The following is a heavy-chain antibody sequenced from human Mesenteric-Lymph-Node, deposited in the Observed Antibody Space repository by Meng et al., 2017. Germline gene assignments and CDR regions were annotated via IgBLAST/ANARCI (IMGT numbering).Heavy chain of an antibody. D-gene: IGHD6-19*01. J-gene: IGHJ4*02. CDR1: GFTFDDYT. CDR2: ISWDGGST. V-gene: IGHV3-43*01. Sequence: GGSLRLSCAASGFTFDDYTMHWVRQAPGKGLEWVSLISWDGGSTYYADSVKGRFTISRDNSKNSLYLQMNSLRTEDTALYYCAKDMRSSGWEGVDYWGQGTLVTVSS. CDR3: AKDMRSSGWEGVDY.